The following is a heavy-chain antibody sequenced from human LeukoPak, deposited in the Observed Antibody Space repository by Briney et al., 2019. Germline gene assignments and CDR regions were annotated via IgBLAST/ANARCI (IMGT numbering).Heavy chain of an antibody. J-gene: IGHJ3*02. Sequence: PSETLSLTCTVSGGSISSSSYYWGWIRQPPGKGLEWIGSIYHSGSTYYNPSLKSRVTIPVDTSKNQFSLKLSSVTAADTAVYYCARDRYYDSSGDLAFDIWGQGTMVTVSS. V-gene: IGHV4-39*07. D-gene: IGHD3-22*01. CDR1: GGSISSSSYY. CDR3: ARDRYYDSSGDLAFDI. CDR2: IYHSGST.